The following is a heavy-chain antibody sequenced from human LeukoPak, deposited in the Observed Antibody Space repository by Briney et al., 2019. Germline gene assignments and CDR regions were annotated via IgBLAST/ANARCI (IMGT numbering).Heavy chain of an antibody. CDR2: INQDESEK. D-gene: IGHD2/OR15-2a*01. Sequence: GGSLRLSCAASGFTFSNYWMSWVRQAPGKGLEWVANINQDESEKYYVDSVKGRFTISRDNAKNSLYLQMNSLRAEDTAVYYCARVRVSSYYGMDIWGQGTRSPSP. V-gene: IGHV3-7*05. J-gene: IGHJ6*02. CDR3: ARVRVSSYYGMDI. CDR1: GFTFSNYW.